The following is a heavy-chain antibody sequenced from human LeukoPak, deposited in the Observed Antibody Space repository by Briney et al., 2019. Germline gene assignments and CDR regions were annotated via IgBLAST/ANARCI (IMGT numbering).Heavy chain of an antibody. CDR2: IYYSGST. CDR3: ARMGDTIFGVGPDYYYYYYMDV. V-gene: IGHV4-59*01. Sequence: SETLSLTCTVSGGSISSYYWSWIRQPPGKGLEWIGYIYYSGSTNYNPSLKSRVTISVDTSKNQFSLKLSSVTAADTAVYYCARMGDTIFGVGPDYYYYYYMDVWGKGTTVTVSS. J-gene: IGHJ6*03. D-gene: IGHD3-3*01. CDR1: GGSISSYY.